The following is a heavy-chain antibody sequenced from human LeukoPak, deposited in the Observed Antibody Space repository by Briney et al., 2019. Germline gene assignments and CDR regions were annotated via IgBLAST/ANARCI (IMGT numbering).Heavy chain of an antibody. CDR2: ISPSGTST. CDR3: AREESGGYFDY. CDR1: GYTFTNYY. Sequence: ASVKVSCKASGYTFTNYYMHWVRQAPGQGLEWVGLISPSGTSTNYAQKFRGRVTMTRDTSTTTVYMELSSLRSDDAAVYYRAREESGGYFDYWGQGTLVSVSS. J-gene: IGHJ4*02. V-gene: IGHV1-46*01. D-gene: IGHD2-8*02.